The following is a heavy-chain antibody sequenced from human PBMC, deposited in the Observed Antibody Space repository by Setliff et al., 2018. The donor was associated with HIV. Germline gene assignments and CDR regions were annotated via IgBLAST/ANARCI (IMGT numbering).Heavy chain of an antibody. V-gene: IGHV3-7*01. D-gene: IGHD5-18*01. CDR3: ARKLQPGYGMDV. Sequence: GSLRLSCAASGFTFSSYAMSWVRQAPGKGLEWVANINQDGNEKNYVDSVKGRFTISRDNTKNSLYLQMDSLRAEDTTVYYCARKLQPGYGMDVWGQGTTVTSP. CDR1: GFTFSSYA. CDR2: INQDGNEK. J-gene: IGHJ6*02.